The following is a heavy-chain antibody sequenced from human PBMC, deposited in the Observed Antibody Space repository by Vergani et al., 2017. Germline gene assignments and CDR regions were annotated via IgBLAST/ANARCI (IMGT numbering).Heavy chain of an antibody. D-gene: IGHD3-9*01. V-gene: IGHV1-46*03. J-gene: IGHJ4*02. CDR2: INPSGGHT. CDR3: ARGDYGSLAGYRY. Sequence: QVQVVQSGAEVKKSGASVKVSCKTSGYTFSNYYMHWVRQAPGQGLEWMGIINPSGGHTNYAQKFQCRVTMTRDTSTSTVYMELSSLRSEDTAIYDCARGDYGSLAGYRYWGQGTLVTVSA. CDR1: GYTFSNYY.